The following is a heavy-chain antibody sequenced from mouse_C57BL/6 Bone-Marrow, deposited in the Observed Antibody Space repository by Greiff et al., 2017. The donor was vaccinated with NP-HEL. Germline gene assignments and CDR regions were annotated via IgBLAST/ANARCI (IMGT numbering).Heavy chain of an antibody. J-gene: IGHJ2*01. CDR1: GYTFTSYW. Sequence: VQLQQPGAELVMPGASVKLSCKASGYTFTSYWMHWVKQRPGQGLEWIGEIDPSDSYTNYNQKFKGKSTLTVDKSSSTAYMQLSSLTSEDSAVYYCARGTSLRPLDYWGQGTTLTVSS. CDR3: ARGTSLRPLDY. CDR2: IDPSDSYT. D-gene: IGHD1-2*01. V-gene: IGHV1-69*01.